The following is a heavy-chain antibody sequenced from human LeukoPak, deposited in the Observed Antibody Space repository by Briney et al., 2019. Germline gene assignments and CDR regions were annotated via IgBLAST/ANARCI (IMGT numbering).Heavy chain of an antibody. CDR3: ARAREGDYDSSGYYPYDY. J-gene: IGHJ4*02. CDR2: ISYDGSDE. CDR1: GFTFNSYA. D-gene: IGHD3-22*01. V-gene: IGHV3-30-3*01. Sequence: GGSLRLSCTASGFTFNSYAMHWVRQASGKGLEWVALISYDGSDEYYADSVKGRFTISRDNSKSTLFLQMNSLTTDDTARYYCARAREGDYDSSGYYPYDYWGQGTLVTVSS.